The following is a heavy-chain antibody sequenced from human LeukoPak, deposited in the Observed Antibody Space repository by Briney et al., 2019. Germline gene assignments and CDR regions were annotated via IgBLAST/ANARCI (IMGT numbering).Heavy chain of an antibody. Sequence: GGSLRLSCVVSGFTFSSYWMSWVRQAPGKGLEWVANIKQDGSAKYYVDSVKGRFTISRDNSKNTLYLQMNSLRPEDTAVYYCARDTHPHIAVAGTLVYWGQGTLVTVSS. V-gene: IGHV3-7*01. D-gene: IGHD6-19*01. CDR1: GFTFSSYW. CDR3: ARDTHPHIAVAGTLVY. CDR2: IKQDGSAK. J-gene: IGHJ4*02.